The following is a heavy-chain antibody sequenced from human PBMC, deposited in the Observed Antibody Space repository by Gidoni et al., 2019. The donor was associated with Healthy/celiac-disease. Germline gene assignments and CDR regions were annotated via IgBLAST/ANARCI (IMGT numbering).Heavy chain of an antibody. CDR2: IKQDGSEK. D-gene: IGHD6-19*01. CDR1: GFTFSSYW. CDR3: ARAFLVAVAGTIYNWFDP. Sequence: EVQLVESGGGLVQPGGSLRLSCAASGFTFSSYWMSWVRQAPGKGLEWVANIKQDGSEKYYVDSVKGRFTISRDNAKNSLYLQMNSLRAEDTAVYYCARAFLVAVAGTIYNWFDPWGQGTLVTVSS. V-gene: IGHV3-7*01. J-gene: IGHJ5*02.